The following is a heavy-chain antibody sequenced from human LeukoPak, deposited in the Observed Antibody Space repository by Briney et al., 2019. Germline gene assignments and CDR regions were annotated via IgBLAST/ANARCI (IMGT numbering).Heavy chain of an antibody. CDR3: ARAAVAGTFCDY. D-gene: IGHD6-19*01. CDR2: INPNSGGT. J-gene: IGHJ4*02. V-gene: IGHV1-2*02. CDR1: GYTFTGYY. Sequence: ASVKVSXKASGYTFTGYYMHWVRQAPGQGLEWMGWINPNSGGTNYAQKFQGRVTMTRDTSISTAYMELSRLRSDDTAVYYCARAAVAGTFCDYWGQGTLVTVSS.